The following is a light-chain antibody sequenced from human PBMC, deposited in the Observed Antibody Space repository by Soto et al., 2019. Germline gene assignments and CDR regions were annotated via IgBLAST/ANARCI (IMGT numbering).Light chain of an antibody. CDR2: EVS. Sequence: QSALTQPPSVSGSPGQSVTISCTGTSTDFVSYNRVSWYQQPPGTAPQLMIYEVSKRPSGVPDRFSGSKSGNTASLTISGLQAADEADYYCSLYTSENAYAFGTGSKLTV. CDR3: SLYTSENAYA. J-gene: IGLJ1*01. CDR1: STDFVSYNR. V-gene: IGLV2-18*01.